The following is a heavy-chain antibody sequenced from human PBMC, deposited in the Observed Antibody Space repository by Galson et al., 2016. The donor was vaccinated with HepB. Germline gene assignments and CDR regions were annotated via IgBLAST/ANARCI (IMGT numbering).Heavy chain of an antibody. CDR3: VRAYNDFWSGSLNSGLYYFDY. J-gene: IGHJ4*02. D-gene: IGHD3-3*01. CDR1: GFSLSTTRVG. CDR2: VYWGDDK. Sequence: PAQVQPTQTLTLPCTFSGFSLSTTRVGVGWIRQPPGKALAWLALVYWGDDKRYSPSLRNRLTITKDTSENQVVLTVTNVDPADTETYYRVRAYNDFWSGSLNSGLYYFDYWGQGTLVTVSS. V-gene: IGHV2-5*02.